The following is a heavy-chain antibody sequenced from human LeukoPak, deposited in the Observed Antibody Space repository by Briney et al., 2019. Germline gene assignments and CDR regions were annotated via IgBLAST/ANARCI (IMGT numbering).Heavy chain of an antibody. J-gene: IGHJ4*02. CDR1: GFTFSSYW. V-gene: IGHV3-74*01. Sequence: GESLTLSCAASGFTFSSYWMHWVRQPPGKGLVWVSRININGSTSNYPDSVKGRFTASRDNAKNAVYLQMNSLRVEDTAVYYCARASGLANPPFAYWGQGSLVTVSS. D-gene: IGHD3-16*01. CDR2: ININGSTS. CDR3: ARASGLANPPFAY.